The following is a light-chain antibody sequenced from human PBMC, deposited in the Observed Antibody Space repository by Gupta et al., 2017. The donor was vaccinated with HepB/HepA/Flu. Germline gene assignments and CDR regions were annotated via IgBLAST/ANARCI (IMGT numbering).Light chain of an antibody. CDR1: QSVLYSSNNKNY. CDR3: QQDDSTPWT. J-gene: IGKJ1*01. Sequence: DIVMTQSPDSLAVSLGERATINCKSSQSVLYSSNNKNYLAWYQQKPGQPPKLLIYWASTRESGVPDRFSGRGSGTDFTLTISIRHAEDVAVYYCQQDDSTPWTFGQGTKVEIK. V-gene: IGKV4-1*01. CDR2: WAS.